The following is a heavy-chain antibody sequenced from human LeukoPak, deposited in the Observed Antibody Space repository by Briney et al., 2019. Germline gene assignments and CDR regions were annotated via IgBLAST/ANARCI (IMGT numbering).Heavy chain of an antibody. Sequence: ASVKVSCKASGYTLTGYYMHWVRQAPGQGLEWMGWINPNSGGTNYAQKFQGRVTMTRDTSISTAYMELSRLRSDDTAVYYCARDGLTYYDSSGYLSYWGQGTLVTVSS. CDR2: INPNSGGT. CDR1: GYTLTGYY. D-gene: IGHD3-22*01. V-gene: IGHV1-2*02. J-gene: IGHJ4*02. CDR3: ARDGLTYYDSSGYLSY.